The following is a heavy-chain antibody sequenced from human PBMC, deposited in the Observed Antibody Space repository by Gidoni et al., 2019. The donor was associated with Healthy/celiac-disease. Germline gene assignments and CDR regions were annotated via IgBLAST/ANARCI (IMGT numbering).Heavy chain of an antibody. Sequence: EVQLVQSGAEVKKPGESLKITCKGSGYSFTSYWIGWVRQMPGKGLEWMGIIYPGDSDTRYSPSFQGQVTISADKSISTAYLQWSSLKASDTAMYYCARQLVGYSSGWFFDYWGQGTLVTVSS. CDR2: IYPGDSDT. CDR1: GYSFTSYW. CDR3: ARQLVGYSSGWFFDY. V-gene: IGHV5-51*01. J-gene: IGHJ4*02. D-gene: IGHD6-19*01.